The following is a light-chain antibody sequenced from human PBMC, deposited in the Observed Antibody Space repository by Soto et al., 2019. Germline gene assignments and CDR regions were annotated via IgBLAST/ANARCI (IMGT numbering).Light chain of an antibody. CDR2: EVT. CDR3: SSYAGSNEYV. Sequence: QAVVTQPPSASGSPGQSVTISCTGTSSDVGSYNYVSWYQQHPGKAPKLMIYEVTKRPSGVPDRFSGSKSGNTASLTVSGLQAEDEADYYCSSYAGSNEYVFGTGTKLTVL. CDR1: SSDVGSYNY. J-gene: IGLJ1*01. V-gene: IGLV2-8*01.